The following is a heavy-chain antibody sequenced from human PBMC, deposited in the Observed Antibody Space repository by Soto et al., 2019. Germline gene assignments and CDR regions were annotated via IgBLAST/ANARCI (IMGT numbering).Heavy chain of an antibody. J-gene: IGHJ5*02. CDR2: IFYAGST. CDR3: ASHAGGGPFS. V-gene: IGHV4-59*08. CDR1: GASINSYY. D-gene: IGHD3-10*01. Sequence: QVQLQESGPGLVKPSETLSLTCTVSGASINSYYWSWIRQPPGKGLEWVGYIFYAGSTNYNPSLKSRVTISVDRSKNQFFLKLSSVTSADTAVYYCASHAGGGPFSWGQGTLVTVSS.